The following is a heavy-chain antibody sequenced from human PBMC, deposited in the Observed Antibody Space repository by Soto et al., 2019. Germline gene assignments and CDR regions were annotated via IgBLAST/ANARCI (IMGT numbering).Heavy chain of an antibody. D-gene: IGHD2-2*01. CDR2: IYTSGST. CDR1: GGSISSYY. Sequence: QVQLQESGPGLVKPSETLSLTCTVSGGSISSYYWSWIRQPAGKGLEWIGRIYTSGSTNYNPSLKSRVTMSVDTSKNQFSLKLSSVTAADTAVYYCARDLRWCSSTSCYNWFDPWGQGTLVTVSS. CDR3: ARDLRWCSSTSCYNWFDP. J-gene: IGHJ5*02. V-gene: IGHV4-4*07.